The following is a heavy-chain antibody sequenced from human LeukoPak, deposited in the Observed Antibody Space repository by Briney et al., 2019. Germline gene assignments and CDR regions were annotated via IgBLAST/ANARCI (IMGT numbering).Heavy chain of an antibody. Sequence: PGGSLRLSCAASGFTFSSYNMNWVRQAPGKGLEWVSYISGGGSGEYIYYADSVKGRCTISRDNTKNSLDLQLNSLRAEDTGVYYCARGACGGGNCYDDFYYYGMAVWGQGTTVTVS. CDR2: ISGGGSGEYI. CDR1: GFTFSSYN. D-gene: IGHD2-15*01. V-gene: IGHV3-21*05. J-gene: IGHJ6*02. CDR3: ARGACGGGNCYDDFYYYGMAV.